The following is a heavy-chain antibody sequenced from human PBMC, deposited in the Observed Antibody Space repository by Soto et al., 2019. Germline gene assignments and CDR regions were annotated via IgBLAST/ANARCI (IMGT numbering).Heavy chain of an antibody. D-gene: IGHD3-10*01. CDR1: GYTLTSYD. V-gene: IGHV1-8*01. Sequence: ASVKGSCTASGYTLTSYDINWVRQATGQGLEGMGCISPNSGNTGYAQKLQGRVTMTRNTSISTAYMELSSLRSEDTAVYYCASRSYYGSGSYRYYYYYMDVWGKGTTVTVSS. J-gene: IGHJ6*03. CDR2: ISPNSGNT. CDR3: ASRSYYGSGSYRYYYYYMDV.